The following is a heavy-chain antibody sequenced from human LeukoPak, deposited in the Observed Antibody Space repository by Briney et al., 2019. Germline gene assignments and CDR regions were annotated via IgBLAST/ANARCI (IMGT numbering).Heavy chain of an antibody. CDR3: ARDPPGTTAFDL. D-gene: IGHD1-1*01. CDR2: INPKSDGT. CDR1: GYIFTDYY. V-gene: IGHV1-2*02. Sequence: ASVKVSCKASGYIFTDYYLHWVRQAPGQGLEWMGWINPKSDGTKYAQNFRGRVTMTWDTSISTAYMEVSSLTSDNTAMFYCARDPPGTTAFDLWGQGTMVTVSS. J-gene: IGHJ3*01.